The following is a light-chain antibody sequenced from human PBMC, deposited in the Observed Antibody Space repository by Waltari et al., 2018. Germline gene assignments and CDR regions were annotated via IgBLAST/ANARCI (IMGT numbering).Light chain of an antibody. V-gene: IGLV2-14*01. CDR1: SSDVGGYNY. CDR3: TSYTSSITYV. CDR2: EVS. J-gene: IGLJ1*01. Sequence: QSALTQPASVSGSPGQSITITCTGTSSDVGGYNYVPWYQQYPGNAPKLMIYEVSYRPSGVSNRFSGSKSGNTASLTISGLQADDEADYYCTSYTSSITYVFGTGTTVTVL.